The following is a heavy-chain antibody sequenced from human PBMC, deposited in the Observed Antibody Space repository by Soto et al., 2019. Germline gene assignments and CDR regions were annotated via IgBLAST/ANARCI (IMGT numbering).Heavy chain of an antibody. Sequence: ASVKVSCKASGYTFTSYDINWVRQATGQGLEWMGWMNPNSGNTGYAQKFQGRVTMTRNTSISTAYMELSSLRSEDTAVYYCAMKDSSGYYYHWFDPWGQGTLVPVSS. V-gene: IGHV1-8*01. CDR1: GYTFTSYD. D-gene: IGHD3-22*01. CDR3: AMKDSSGYYYHWFDP. J-gene: IGHJ5*02. CDR2: MNPNSGNT.